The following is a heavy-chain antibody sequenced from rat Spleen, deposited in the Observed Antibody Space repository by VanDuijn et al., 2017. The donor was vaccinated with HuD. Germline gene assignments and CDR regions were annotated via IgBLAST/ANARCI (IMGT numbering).Heavy chain of an antibody. J-gene: IGHJ2*01. D-gene: IGHD1-6*01. CDR3: ARGGFFRY. CDR2: INYDTGTT. Sequence: EVQLVESGGGLIQPGRSMKLSCAASGFTFSNYGMAWVRQSPKKGLEWVAYINYDTGTTYYRDPVKGRFTISRDNAKSTLYLQMDSLRSEDTATYYCARGGFFRYWGQGVMVTVSS. V-gene: IGHV5S23*01. CDR1: GFTFSNYG.